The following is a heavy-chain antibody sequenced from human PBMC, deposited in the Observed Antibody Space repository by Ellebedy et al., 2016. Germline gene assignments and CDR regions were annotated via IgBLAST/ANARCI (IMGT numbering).Heavy chain of an antibody. CDR1: GYTFTSYD. J-gene: IGHJ4*02. CDR2: MNPNSGNT. Sequence: ASVKVSCKASGYTFTSYDINWVRQATGQGLEWMGWMNPNSGNTGYAQKFQGRITMTRDTSTSTVYMELNSLRSEDTAVYYCARVAALGGFDYWGQGTLVTVSS. CDR3: ARVAALGGFDY. V-gene: IGHV1-8*01. D-gene: IGHD6-13*01.